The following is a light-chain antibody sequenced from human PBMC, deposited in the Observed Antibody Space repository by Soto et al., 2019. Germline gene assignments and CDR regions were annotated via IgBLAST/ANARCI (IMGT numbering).Light chain of an antibody. CDR2: EVS. CDR3: SSFAGNKNLV. Sequence: QSALTQPPSASGSPGQSVTISCTGTSSDVGGYNYVSWYQQHPGKSPKLMISEVSKRPSGVPDRFSGSKSGNPASLTVSGLQAEDEADYYCSSFAGNKNLVFGGGTKLTV. V-gene: IGLV2-8*01. J-gene: IGLJ2*01. CDR1: SSDVGGYNY.